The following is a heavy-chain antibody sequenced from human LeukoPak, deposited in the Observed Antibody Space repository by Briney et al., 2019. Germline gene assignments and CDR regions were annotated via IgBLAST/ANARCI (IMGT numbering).Heavy chain of an antibody. V-gene: IGHV3-9*01. J-gene: IGHJ6*02. D-gene: IGHD1-26*01. CDR2: INWNGGGT. CDR3: AKHMRATNTYSFFGLDV. CDR1: GFTFNDYG. Sequence: PGRSLRIFCAATGFTFNDYGMHWVRQPTGKSMEWVSSINWNGGGTDYADSVKGRFTISRDNAKNSLYLQLSSLRPEDTALYYCAKHMRATNTYSFFGLDVWGQETTVTVSS.